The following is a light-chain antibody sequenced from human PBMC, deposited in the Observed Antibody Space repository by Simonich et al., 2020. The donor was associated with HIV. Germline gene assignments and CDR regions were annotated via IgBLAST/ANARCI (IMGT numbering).Light chain of an antibody. CDR3: QQSYSTPMYT. J-gene: IGKJ2*01. CDR2: AAS. CDR1: QSISNY. V-gene: IGKV1-39*01. Sequence: DIQMTQSPSSLSASVGDIVTITCRASQSISNYLNWFQQKPGKAPKLLIFAASSLQSWVPSRFSGSGSGTDFTLTISSLQPEDFATYYCQQSYSTPMYTFGQGTKLEIK.